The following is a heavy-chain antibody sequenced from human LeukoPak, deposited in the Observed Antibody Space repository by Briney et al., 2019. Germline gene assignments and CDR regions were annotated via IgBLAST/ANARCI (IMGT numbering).Heavy chain of an antibody. CDR3: ARDPYYYGSGSPRGYYMDV. D-gene: IGHD3-10*01. V-gene: IGHV3-21*01. CDR1: GFTFSSYS. CDR2: IICSSTYV. J-gene: IGHJ6*03. Sequence: GASLRLSCAASGFTFSSYSMNWVRQAPGKGLEWVSSIICSSTYVYYADSVKGRFTISRDNAKNSLYLQMNSLRTEDTAVYYCARDPYYYGSGSPRGYYMDVWGIGTTVTISS.